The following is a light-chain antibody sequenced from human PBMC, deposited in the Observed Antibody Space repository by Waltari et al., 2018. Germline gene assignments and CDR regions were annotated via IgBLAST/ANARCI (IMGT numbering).Light chain of an antibody. CDR3: CSYAGNYVWV. J-gene: IGLJ3*02. Sequence: QSALTQPAAVSGSPGQSVTISCTGASSDIGRYDIVSWYQQHPGNAPKLVISDVSKPPSGVASRFSGSKSGDTASLTISGLQFEDEADYYCCSYAGNYVWVFGGGTRLTVL. CDR2: DVS. CDR1: SSDIGRYDI. V-gene: IGLV2-23*02.